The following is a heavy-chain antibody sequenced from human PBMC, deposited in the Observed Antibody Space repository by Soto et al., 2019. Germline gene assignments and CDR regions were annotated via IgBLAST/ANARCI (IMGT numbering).Heavy chain of an antibody. Sequence: SGTLSHTCTVSVGSVSSGNFYWSWIRQPPGKGLEWIGFIYYSGSTNYNPSLKSRVTISVDTSKNQFSLKLSSVTAADTAVYYCVGVVVTAYYYGMDVWGQGTTVTVSS. CDR1: VGSVSSGNFY. D-gene: IGHD2-15*01. CDR2: IYYSGST. V-gene: IGHV4-61*01. CDR3: VGVVVTAYYYGMDV. J-gene: IGHJ6*02.